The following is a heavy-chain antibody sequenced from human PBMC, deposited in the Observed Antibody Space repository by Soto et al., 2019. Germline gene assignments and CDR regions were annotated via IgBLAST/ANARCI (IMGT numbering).Heavy chain of an antibody. CDR2: ISAYNGNT. J-gene: IGHJ4*02. CDR1: GYTFTSYG. V-gene: IGHV1-18*01. D-gene: IGHD6-13*01. Sequence: ASVKVSCKASGYTFTSYGISWVRQAPGQGLEWMGWISAYNGNTNYAQKLQGRVTMTTDTSTSTAYMELRSLKSDDTAVYYCARRAVAAAGPYYFDYWGQGTLVTVSS. CDR3: ARRAVAAAGPYYFDY.